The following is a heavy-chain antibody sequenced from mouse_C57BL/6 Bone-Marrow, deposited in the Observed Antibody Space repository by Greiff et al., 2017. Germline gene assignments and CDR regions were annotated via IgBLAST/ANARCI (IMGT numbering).Heavy chain of an antibody. CDR2: IRLKSDNYAT. D-gene: IGHD1-1*01. CDR1: GFTFSNYW. V-gene: IGHV6-3*01. Sequence: EVQVVESGGGLVQPGGSMKLSCVASGFTFSNYWMNWVRQSPEKGLEWVAQIRLKSDNYATHYAESVKGRFTISRDDSKSSVYLQMNNLRAEDTGIYYCTDYYYGSSLFAYWRQAALGTVSA. CDR3: TDYYYGSSLFAY. J-gene: IGHJ3*01.